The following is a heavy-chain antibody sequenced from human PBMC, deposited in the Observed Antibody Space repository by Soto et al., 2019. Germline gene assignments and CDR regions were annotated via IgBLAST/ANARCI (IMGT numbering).Heavy chain of an antibody. J-gene: IGHJ4*02. V-gene: IGHV3-33*01. Sequence: GSLRLSCVASGFKFTDYGLNWVRQTPGKGLEWVAISWFDGSIAYYAESVKGRFTISRDDSRNTVYLHMNSLRGEDTAMYYWARDGARIDSSGKFDYWGQGTQVTVSS. CDR2: SWFDGSIA. D-gene: IGHD3-22*01. CDR3: ARDGARIDSSGKFDY. CDR1: GFKFTDYG.